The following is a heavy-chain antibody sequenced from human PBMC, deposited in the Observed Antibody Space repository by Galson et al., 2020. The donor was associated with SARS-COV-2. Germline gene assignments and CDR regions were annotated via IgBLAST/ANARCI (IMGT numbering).Heavy chain of an antibody. CDR1: GASISTYY. V-gene: IGHV4-59*01. J-gene: IGHJ3*02. CDR2: INYSGNT. D-gene: IGHD5-18*01. CDR3: ARAPEGAMVHDAFDR. Sequence: LETLSLTCTVSGASISTYYWSWIRQPPGEGLEWIGYINYSGNTNYNPSLKSRVIMSVDTSNNQFSLKLSSVTAADTAVYYCARAPEGAMVHDAFDRWGQGTMVTVSS.